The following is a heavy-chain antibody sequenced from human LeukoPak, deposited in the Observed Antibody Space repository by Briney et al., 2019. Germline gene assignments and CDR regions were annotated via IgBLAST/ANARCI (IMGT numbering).Heavy chain of an antibody. J-gene: IGHJ5*02. CDR1: GYTLTGHY. CDR3: ARAGGRSWFDP. V-gene: IGHV1-2*02. Sequence: APVEGSRKGFGYTLTGHYIHWVGQAPGKGVEWMGWINPNSGGTNYAQKFQGRVTMTTDTSMSTAYMELSRLTSDDTAVYYCARAGGRSWFDPWGQGTLVTVSS. CDR2: INPNSGGT.